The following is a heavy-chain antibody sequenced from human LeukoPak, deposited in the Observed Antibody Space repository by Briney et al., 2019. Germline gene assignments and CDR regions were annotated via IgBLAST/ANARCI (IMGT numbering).Heavy chain of an antibody. CDR3: ARAVAVAGNSDFDY. V-gene: IGHV1-69*13. J-gene: IGHJ4*02. D-gene: IGHD6-19*01. CDR2: IIPIFGTA. Sequence: SVKVSCKASGGTFSSYAISWVRQAPGQGLEWMGGIIPIFGTANYAQKFQGRVTITADESTSTAYMELSSLTSEDTAVYYCARAVAVAGNSDFDYWGQGTLVTVSS. CDR1: GGTFSSYA.